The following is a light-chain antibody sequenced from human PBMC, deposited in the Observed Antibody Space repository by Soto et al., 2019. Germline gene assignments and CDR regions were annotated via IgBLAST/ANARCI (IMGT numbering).Light chain of an antibody. CDR1: QSISSW. CDR3: QQYHSFPT. CDR2: KAS. Sequence: DIQMTQSPSTLSASVGDRVTITCRASQSISSWLAWYQQKPGKAPKLLIYKASSLESGVPSRFSGSGSGTEFTLTISGLQPDDLATYYCQQYHSFPTFGQGTKVEIK. V-gene: IGKV1-5*03. J-gene: IGKJ1*01.